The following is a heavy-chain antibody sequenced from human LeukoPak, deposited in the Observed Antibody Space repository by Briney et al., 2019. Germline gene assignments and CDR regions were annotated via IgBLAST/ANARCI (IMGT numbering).Heavy chain of an antibody. D-gene: IGHD6-19*01. CDR3: ARVVGIAVAEVLRFGP. Sequence: KTSQTLSLTCTVSGGSISSGGYYWSWIRQHPGKGLEWIGYIYNPSLKSRVTISVDTSKNQFSLKLSSVTAADTAVYYCARVVGIAVAEVLRFGPWGQGTLVTVSS. J-gene: IGHJ5*02. CDR1: GGSISSGGYY. V-gene: IGHV4-31*03.